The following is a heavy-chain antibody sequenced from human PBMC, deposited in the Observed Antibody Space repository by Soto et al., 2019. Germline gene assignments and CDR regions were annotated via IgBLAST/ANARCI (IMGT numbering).Heavy chain of an antibody. CDR2: VNPSGGSA. J-gene: IGHJ1*01. Sequence: ASVKVSCKTSGYIFTAYSMHWVRQAPGQGLEWMGVVNPSGGSAHYAQSFEGRVTLTRDTSTSTFYMELSSLRSEDTAVYYCAREENCRGGTCYSEYFHHWGQGTLVTVSS. CDR1: GYIFTAYS. V-gene: IGHV1-46*01. CDR3: AREENCRGGTCYSEYFHH. D-gene: IGHD2-15*01.